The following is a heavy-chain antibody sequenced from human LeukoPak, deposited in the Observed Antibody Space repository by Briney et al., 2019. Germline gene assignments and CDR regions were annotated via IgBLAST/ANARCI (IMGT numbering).Heavy chain of an antibody. J-gene: IGHJ4*02. CDR2: INHLGTAT. V-gene: IGHV3-74*01. Sequence: GGSLRLSCAASGFTFSSYAMHWVRQAPGKGLVWVSGINHLGTATYYADSVKGRFTISRDNAKNSLYLQMNSLRAEDTAVYYCARAGFTFSDYFGSFFDYWGQGTLVTVSS. CDR3: ARAGFTFSDYFGSFFDY. D-gene: IGHD3-10*01. CDR1: GFTFSSYA.